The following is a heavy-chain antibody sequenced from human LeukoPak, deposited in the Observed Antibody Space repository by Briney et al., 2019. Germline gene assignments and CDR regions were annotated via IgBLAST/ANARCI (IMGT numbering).Heavy chain of an antibody. J-gene: IGHJ4*02. CDR3: AKGPLSEVAGTTWDY. CDR2: VTGGGST. Sequence: GGSLRLSCAASGFTFSSYGMSWVRQAPGKGLDWVSAVTGGGSTHYADSVTGRFTISRDSSKNTLYLQMNSLRAEDTAVYYCAKGPLSEVAGTTWDYWGQGTLVTVSS. V-gene: IGHV3-23*01. CDR1: GFTFSSYG. D-gene: IGHD6-19*01.